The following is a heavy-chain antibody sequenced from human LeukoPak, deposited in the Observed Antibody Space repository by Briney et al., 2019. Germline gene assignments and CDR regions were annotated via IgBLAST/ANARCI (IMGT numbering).Heavy chain of an antibody. Sequence: PGRSLRLSCAASGFTFSNYGMHWVRQAPGKELEGVAVIWYDGSNKYYGDSVKGRFTVSRDNSKKTLYLQMNSLRVEDTAVYYCARGDGYNDAEYLQHWGQGTLVTVS. CDR1: GFTFSNYG. D-gene: IGHD5-24*01. V-gene: IGHV3-33*01. CDR2: IWYDGSNK. J-gene: IGHJ1*01. CDR3: ARGDGYNDAEYLQH.